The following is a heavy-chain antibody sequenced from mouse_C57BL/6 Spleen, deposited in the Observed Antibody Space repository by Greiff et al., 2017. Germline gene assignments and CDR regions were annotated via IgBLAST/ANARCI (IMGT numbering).Heavy chain of an antibody. J-gene: IGHJ2*01. V-gene: IGHV1-15*01. D-gene: IGHD1-1*01. Sequence: QVQLQQSGAELVRPGASVTLSCKASGYTFTDYEMHWVKQTPVHGLEWIGAIDPETGGTAYNQKFKGKAILTADKSSSTAYMELRSLTSEYSAVYYCTRYDTTVVAGNFDYWGQGTTLTVSS. CDR2: IDPETGGT. CDR1: GYTFTDYE. CDR3: TRYDTTVVAGNFDY.